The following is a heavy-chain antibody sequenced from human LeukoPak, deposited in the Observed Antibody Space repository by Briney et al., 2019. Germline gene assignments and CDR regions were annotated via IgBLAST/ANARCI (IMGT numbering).Heavy chain of an antibody. CDR3: ARELEIAAAGSFDY. CDR1: GFTFSSYS. J-gene: IGHJ4*02. Sequence: GGSLRLSCAASGFTFSSYSMNWVRQAPGKGLEWVSSISSSSYIYYADSVKGRFTISRDNAKNSLYLQMNSLRAEDTAVYYCARELEIAAAGSFDYWGQGTLVTVSS. CDR2: ISSSSYI. D-gene: IGHD6-13*01. V-gene: IGHV3-21*01.